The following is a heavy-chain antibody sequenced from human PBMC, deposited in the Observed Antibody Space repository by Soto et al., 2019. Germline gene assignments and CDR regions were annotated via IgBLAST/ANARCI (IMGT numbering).Heavy chain of an antibody. Sequence: QVQLVESGGGVVQPGRSLRLSCAASGFTFSSYGMHWVRQAPGKGLEWVAVISYDGSNKYYADSVKGRFTISRDNSKNRLYLQMNSLRAEDTAVYYCAKDWDIVVVTAIRYGMDVWGQGTTVTVSS. CDR1: GFTFSSYG. CDR2: ISYDGSNK. D-gene: IGHD2-21*02. J-gene: IGHJ6*02. V-gene: IGHV3-30*18. CDR3: AKDWDIVVVTAIRYGMDV.